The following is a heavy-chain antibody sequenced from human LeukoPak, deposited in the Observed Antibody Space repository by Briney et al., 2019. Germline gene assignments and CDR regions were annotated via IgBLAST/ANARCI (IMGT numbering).Heavy chain of an antibody. Sequence: SGPTLVNPTQTLTLTCTFSGFELSTSGMCVSWIRQPPGKALEWLTHIDWDDDKYYTTSLQTRLTISKDTSKIQVVLTMTNMDPVDTATYYCARNSRPIGSAATGFDYWGQGTLVTVSS. J-gene: IGHJ4*02. CDR1: GFELSTSGMC. CDR3: ARNSRPIGSAATGFDY. CDR2: IDWDDDK. V-gene: IGHV2-70*13. D-gene: IGHD5/OR15-5a*01.